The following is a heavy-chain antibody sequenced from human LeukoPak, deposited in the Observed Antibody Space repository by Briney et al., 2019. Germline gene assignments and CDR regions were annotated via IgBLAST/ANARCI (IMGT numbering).Heavy chain of an antibody. D-gene: IGHD3-10*01. J-gene: IGHJ6*03. CDR3: ARGSGLTTMVRGVPYYYYYYYMDV. Sequence: SSETLSLTXAVYGGSFSGYYWSWVRQPPGKGMEWIGEINHSGSTNYNPSLKSRVTISVDTSKNQFSLKLSSVTAADTAVYYCARGSGLTTMVRGVPYYYYYYYMDVWGKGTTVTVSS. V-gene: IGHV4-34*01. CDR1: GGSFSGYY. CDR2: INHSGST.